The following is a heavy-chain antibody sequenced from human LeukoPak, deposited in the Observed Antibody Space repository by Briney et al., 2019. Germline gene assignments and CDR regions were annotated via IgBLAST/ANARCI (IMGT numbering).Heavy chain of an antibody. V-gene: IGHV3-21*01. CDR2: ISSNSTYI. CDR3: ASPRYCSGGTCYGWAY. J-gene: IGHJ4*02. D-gene: IGHD2-15*01. CDR1: GFTFKTYS. Sequence: GGSLRLSCAASGFTFKTYSMSWVRQAPGKGLEWVSSISSNSTYIYYAESLKGRFTTSRDNAKNSLYLQMNSLRAEDTAVYYCASPRYCSGGTCYGWAYWGQGTLVTVSP.